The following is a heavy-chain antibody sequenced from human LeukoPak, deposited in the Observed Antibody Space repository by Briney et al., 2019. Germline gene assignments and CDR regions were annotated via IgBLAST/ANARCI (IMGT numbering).Heavy chain of an antibody. V-gene: IGHV3-74*01. J-gene: IGHJ6*01. CDR3: ARDDYSDSPTYYNGMDV. CDR1: GFTFSSYW. Sequence: GGSLRLSCAASGFTFSSYWMHWVRQVPGKGLVWVSGINTDGSTTSYADSVKGRFTISRDNAKSSLYLQMNSLRAEDTAVYFCARDDYSDSPTYYNGMDVWGQGTAVTVSS. D-gene: IGHD4/OR15-4a*01. CDR2: INTDGSTT.